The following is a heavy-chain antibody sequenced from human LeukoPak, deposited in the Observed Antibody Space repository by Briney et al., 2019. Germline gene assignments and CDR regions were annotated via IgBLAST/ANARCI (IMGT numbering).Heavy chain of an antibody. CDR1: GFTFSSYG. CDR3: AINLYYDSSGYRSRQWDYYYYMDV. Sequence: GGSLRLSCAASGFTFSSYGMHWVRQAPGKGLEWVAFIRYDGSNKYYADSVKGRFTISRDNSKNTLYLQMNSLRAEYTAVYYCAINLYYDSSGYRSRQWDYYYYMDVWGKGTTVTISS. J-gene: IGHJ6*03. D-gene: IGHD3-22*01. V-gene: IGHV3-30*02. CDR2: IRYDGSNK.